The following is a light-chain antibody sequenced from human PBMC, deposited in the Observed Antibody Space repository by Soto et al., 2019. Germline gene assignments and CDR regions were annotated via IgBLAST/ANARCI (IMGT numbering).Light chain of an antibody. Sequence: EIVLTQSPGTLSSSPGERATLSCRASQSVSSNYLAWYQRKPGQAPRLLIYGASNRATDIPYRFIGSGSGADSTLTITRLETDDYAMYYCQQYSGSPPTFGQGTKVEIK. CDR3: QQYSGSPPT. J-gene: IGKJ1*01. V-gene: IGKV3-20*01. CDR2: GAS. CDR1: QSVSSNY.